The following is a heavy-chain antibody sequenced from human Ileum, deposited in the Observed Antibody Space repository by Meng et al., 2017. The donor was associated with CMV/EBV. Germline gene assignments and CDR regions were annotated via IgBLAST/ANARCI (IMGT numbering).Heavy chain of an antibody. CDR2: IYFNGDT. J-gene: IGHJ4*02. CDR3: ARIPLERGNWGKYYFDF. Sequence: SETLSLTCTVSGGSITSSAYYWGWIRQPPGKGPEWIGTIYFNGDTNYNPSLKSPFTISIATSKNQFSLRLHSVTAADTAVYYCARIPLERGNWGKYYFDFWGRGTLVTVSS. CDR1: GGSITSSAYY. V-gene: IGHV4-39*07. D-gene: IGHD7-27*01.